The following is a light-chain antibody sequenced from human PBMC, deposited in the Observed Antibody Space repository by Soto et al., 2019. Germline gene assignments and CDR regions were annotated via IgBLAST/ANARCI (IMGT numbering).Light chain of an antibody. V-gene: IGKV3-20*01. J-gene: IGKJ2*01. CDR1: QSVSSTY. CDR3: QQYNNWPPYT. Sequence: EIVLTQSPGTLSLSPGERATLSCRASQSVSSTYLAWYQQKPGQAPRLLIYGASSRATGIPDRFSGSGSGTDFTLTISRLEPEDFALYFCQQYNNWPPYTFGQGTKVDIK. CDR2: GAS.